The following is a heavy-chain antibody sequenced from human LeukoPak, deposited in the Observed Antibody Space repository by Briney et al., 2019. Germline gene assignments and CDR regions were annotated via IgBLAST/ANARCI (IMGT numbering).Heavy chain of an antibody. CDR2: ISYDGSNK. J-gene: IGHJ6*03. CDR3: AKGPSGMVTHYYYMDV. V-gene: IGHV3-30-3*01. Sequence: GGSLRLSCAASGFTFSSYAMHWVRQAPGKGLEWVAVISYDGSNKYYADSVKGRFTISRDNSKNTLYLQMNSLRAEDTAVYYCAKGPSGMVTHYYYMDVWGKGTTVTVSS. D-gene: IGHD5-18*01. CDR1: GFTFSSYA.